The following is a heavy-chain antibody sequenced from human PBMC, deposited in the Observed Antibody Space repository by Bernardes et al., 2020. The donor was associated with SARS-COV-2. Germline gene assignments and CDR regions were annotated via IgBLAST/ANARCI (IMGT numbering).Heavy chain of an antibody. CDR1: GFTFDDYA. CDR2: ISWNSGSI. V-gene: IGHV3-9*01. CDR3: AKYGTVTTSGRYFDL. J-gene: IGHJ2*01. Sequence: GGSLRLSCAASGFTFDDYAMHWVRQAPGKGLEWVSGISWNSGSIGYADSVKGRFTISRDNAKNSLYLQMNSLRAEDTALYYCAKYGTVTTSGRYFDLWGRGTLVTVSS. D-gene: IGHD4-17*01.